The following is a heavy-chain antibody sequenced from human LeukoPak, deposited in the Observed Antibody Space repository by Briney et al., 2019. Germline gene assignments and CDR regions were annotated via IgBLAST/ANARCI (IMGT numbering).Heavy chain of an antibody. CDR2: IKQDGSEK. CDR3: ARDPRTYYDFWSGFGYYYYMDV. V-gene: IGHV3-7*01. Sequence: GGSLRLSCAASGFTFSSYWMSWVRQAPGKGLEWVANIKQDGSEKYYVDSVKGRFTISRDNAKNSLYLQMNSLRAEDTAVYYCARDPRTYYDFWSGFGYYYYMDVWGKGTTVTVSS. D-gene: IGHD3-3*01. J-gene: IGHJ6*03. CDR1: GFTFSSYW.